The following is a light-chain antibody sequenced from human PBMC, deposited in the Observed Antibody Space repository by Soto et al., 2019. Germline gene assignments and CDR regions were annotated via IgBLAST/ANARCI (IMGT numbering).Light chain of an antibody. CDR2: DVS. CDR3: SSYASSNTLV. J-gene: IGLJ2*01. Sequence: QSALTQPASVSGSPGQSITISCTGTSSDVGGYNLVSWYQQHPGKAPKVIIYDVSTRPPGVSSRFSGSKSGNSASLTISGLQAEDESDYYCSSYASSNTLVFGGGTKLTVL. V-gene: IGLV2-14*01. CDR1: SSDVGGYNL.